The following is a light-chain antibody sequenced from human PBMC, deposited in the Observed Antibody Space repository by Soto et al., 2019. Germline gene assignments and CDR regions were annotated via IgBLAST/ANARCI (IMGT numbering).Light chain of an antibody. J-gene: IGLJ2*01. V-gene: IGLV2-23*01. CDR3: ASDAGSSTHVV. Sequence: QSALTQPASVSGSPGQSITISCTGISSDVGSYNLVSWYQQHPGKAPKVMIYEGSKRPSGVSNRFSGSRPGNTASLTISGLQAEDEAHYDCASDAGSSTHVVFGGGTKLTVL. CDR1: SSDVGSYNL. CDR2: EGS.